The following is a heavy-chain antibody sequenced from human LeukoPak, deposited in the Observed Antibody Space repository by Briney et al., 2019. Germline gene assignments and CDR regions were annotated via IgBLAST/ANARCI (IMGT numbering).Heavy chain of an antibody. V-gene: IGHV4-59*08. CDR3: ARLPGIAAV. CDR1: GGSTSRYY. D-gene: IGHD6-13*01. CDR2: IYYSGST. Sequence: TSETLSLTCTVSGGSTSRYYWSWIRQPPGERLEWLGYIYYSGSTTYNPSLKSRLTMSVDTSKNQISLKLISLTAADTAVYYCARLPGIAAVWGQGTLVTVSS. J-gene: IGHJ4*02.